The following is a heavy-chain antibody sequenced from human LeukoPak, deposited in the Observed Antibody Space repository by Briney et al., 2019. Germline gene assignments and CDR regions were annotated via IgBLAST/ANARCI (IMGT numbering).Heavy chain of an antibody. J-gene: IGHJ4*02. CDR2: IRYDGSNK. V-gene: IGHV3-33*08. CDR3: ARALRGYSGYGFDY. CDR1: GFTFSSYE. D-gene: IGHD5-12*01. Sequence: GSLRLSCAASGFTFSSYEMNWVRQAPGKGLEWVAFIRYDGSNKYYADSVKGRFTISRDNAKNTLYLQMNSLRAEDTAVYYCARALRGYSGYGFDYWGQGTLVTVSS.